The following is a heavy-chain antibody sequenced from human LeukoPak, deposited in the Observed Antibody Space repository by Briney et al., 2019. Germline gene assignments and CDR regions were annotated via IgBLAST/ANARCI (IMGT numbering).Heavy chain of an antibody. CDR1: GGTFCSYA. Sequence: ASVKVSCKASGGTFCSYAISWVRQAPGQGLEWMGEIIPIFGTANYAQKFQGRVTITADESTSTAYMELSSLRSEDTAVYYCARDRDDFWSGYYNYYYYYYMDVWGKGTTVTVSS. CDR3: ARDRDDFWSGYYNYYYYYYMDV. CDR2: IIPIFGTA. D-gene: IGHD3-3*01. J-gene: IGHJ6*03. V-gene: IGHV1-69*13.